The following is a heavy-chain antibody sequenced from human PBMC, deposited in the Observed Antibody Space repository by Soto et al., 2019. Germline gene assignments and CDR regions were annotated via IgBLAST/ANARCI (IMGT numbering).Heavy chain of an antibody. CDR3: ARGDYYDIHDY. CDR1: GYTFTSYA. D-gene: IGHD3-22*01. V-gene: IGHV1-3*01. J-gene: IGHJ4*02. CDR2: INAGNGKT. Sequence: QVQLVQSGAEVKKPGASVKVSGKASGYTFTSYAMHWVRQAPGQRLEWMGWINAGNGKTKYCRVTITRDTSASTAYMEVSSLRSEDTAVYYCARGDYYDIHDYWGQGTLVTVSS.